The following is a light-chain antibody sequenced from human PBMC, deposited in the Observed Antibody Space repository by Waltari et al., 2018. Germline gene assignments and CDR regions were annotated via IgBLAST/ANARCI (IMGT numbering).Light chain of an antibody. Sequence: NFMLTQPHSVSESPWKTVTISCTASSGSIASNHVQWHQRRPDSAPKTLIYEDNKRPSGVPDRFSGSIDSSSNSASLTISGLKTEDEADYYCQSFQNSQTVFGGGTKLTVL. V-gene: IGLV6-57*02. CDR3: QSFQNSQTV. CDR1: SGSIASNH. CDR2: EDN. J-gene: IGLJ3*02.